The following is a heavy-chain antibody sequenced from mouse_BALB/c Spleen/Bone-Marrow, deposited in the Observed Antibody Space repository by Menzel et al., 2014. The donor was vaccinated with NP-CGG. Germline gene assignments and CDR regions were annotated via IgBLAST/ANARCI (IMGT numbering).Heavy chain of an antibody. Sequence: VQLQQPGAELVRPGASVKLSCKASGYTFTSYWINWVKQRPGQGLEWIGNIYPSDSYTNYNQKFKDKATLTVDKSSSTAYMQLSSPTSEDSAVYFCTRAGNYGNYYAMDYWGQGTSVTVSS. V-gene: IGHV1-69*02. D-gene: IGHD2-1*01. CDR2: IYPSDSYT. J-gene: IGHJ4*01. CDR3: TRAGNYGNYYAMDY. CDR1: GYTFTSYW.